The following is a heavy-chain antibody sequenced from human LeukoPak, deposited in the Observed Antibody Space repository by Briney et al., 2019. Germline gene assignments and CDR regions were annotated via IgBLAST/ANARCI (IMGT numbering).Heavy chain of an antibody. Sequence: SETLSLTCTVSGGSISSSSYYWGWIRQPPGKGLEWIGSIYYSGSTYYNPSLKSRVTISVDTSKNQFSLKLSSVTAADTAVYYCARHPDEYTIFGVVTIRYYFDYWGQGTLVTVSS. V-gene: IGHV4-39*01. CDR3: ARHPDEYTIFGVVTIRYYFDY. J-gene: IGHJ4*02. D-gene: IGHD3-3*01. CDR2: IYYSGST. CDR1: GGSISSSSYY.